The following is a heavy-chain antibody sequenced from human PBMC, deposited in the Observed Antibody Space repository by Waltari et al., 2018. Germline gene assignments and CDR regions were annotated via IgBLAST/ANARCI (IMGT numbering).Heavy chain of an antibody. CDR1: GYSISSGYY. D-gene: IGHD3-9*01. V-gene: IGHV4-38-2*02. J-gene: IGHJ6*02. CDR3: AREAYYDILTGFVDYYYYYGMDV. CDR2: IYHSGST. Sequence: QVQLQESGPGLVKPSETLSLTCAVSGYSISSGYYWGWIRQPPGKGLEWIGSIYHSGSTYYNPSLKSRVTRAVDTSKNQFSLKLSSGPAADTAVYYCAREAYYDILTGFVDYYYYYGMDVWGQGTTVTVSS.